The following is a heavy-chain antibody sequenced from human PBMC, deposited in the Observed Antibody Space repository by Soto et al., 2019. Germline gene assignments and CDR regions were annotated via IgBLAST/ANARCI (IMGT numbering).Heavy chain of an antibody. Sequence: SVNLACQASGFTITVSAFRWGRQARGQRLEWIGWIVVGSGNTNYAQKFQERVTITRDMSTSTAYMELSSLRSEDTAVYYCAAGSGYGMDVWGQGTTVTVSS. CDR3: AAGSGYGMDV. CDR1: GFTITVSA. V-gene: IGHV1-58*01. CDR2: IVVGSGNT. J-gene: IGHJ6*02. D-gene: IGHD3-10*01.